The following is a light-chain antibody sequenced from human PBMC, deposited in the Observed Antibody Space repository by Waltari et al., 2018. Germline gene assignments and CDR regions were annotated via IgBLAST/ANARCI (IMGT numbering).Light chain of an antibody. V-gene: IGLV2-23*02. J-gene: IGLJ2*01. CDR3: CSYAGSPTFVI. Sequence: QSALTQPASVSGSPGQSITLSCTGTSSDVGSYNLVSWYQQRPGKAPRLMICEVNKRPSGVSNRFSGSKSGNTASLTISGLQAEDEADYYCCSYAGSPTFVIFGGGSKLTVL. CDR1: SSDVGSYNL. CDR2: EVN.